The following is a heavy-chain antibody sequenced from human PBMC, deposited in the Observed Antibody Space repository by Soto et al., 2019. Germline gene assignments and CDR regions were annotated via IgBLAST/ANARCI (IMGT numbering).Heavy chain of an antibody. CDR1: GGSISSDSFY. D-gene: IGHD2-15*01. CDR2: IYYSGDT. J-gene: IGHJ6*02. V-gene: IGHV4-39*01. Sequence: TLSLTCTVSGGSISSDSFYWAWIRQPPGKGLEWIGIIYYSGDTYYNPSLAGRLTMSVDTSNQFSLTLRSVTAADTALYYCARNQPQRYCSGGTCRPAYGMDVWGQGTTVTAP. CDR3: ARNQPQRYCSGGTCRPAYGMDV.